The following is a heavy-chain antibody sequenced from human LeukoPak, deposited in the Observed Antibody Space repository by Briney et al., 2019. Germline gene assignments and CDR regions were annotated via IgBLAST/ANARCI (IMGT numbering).Heavy chain of an antibody. CDR2: ISYDGSNK. V-gene: IGHV3-30*04. Sequence: GGSLRLSCAASGFTFSSYAMHWVRQAPGKGLEWVAVISYDGSNKYYADSVKGRFTISRDNSKNTLYLQMNSPRAEDTAVYYCATERLGYCSSTSCSTHYYFDYWGQGTLVTVSS. CDR3: ATERLGYCSSTSCSTHYYFDY. J-gene: IGHJ4*02. D-gene: IGHD2-2*02. CDR1: GFTFSSYA.